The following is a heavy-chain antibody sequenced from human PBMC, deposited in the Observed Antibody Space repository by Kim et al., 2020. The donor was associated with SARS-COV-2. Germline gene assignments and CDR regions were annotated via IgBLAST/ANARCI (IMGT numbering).Heavy chain of an antibody. J-gene: IGHJ4*01. CDR2: INHSGST. CDR1: GGSFSGYY. Sequence: SETLSLTCAVYGGSFSGYYWSWIRQPPGKGLEWIGEINHSGSTNYNPSLKSRVTISVDTSKNQFSLKLSSVTAADTAVYYCARGIEIAARPGAVYFDYWG. D-gene: IGHD6-6*01. V-gene: IGHV4-34*01. CDR3: ARGIEIAARPGAVYFDY.